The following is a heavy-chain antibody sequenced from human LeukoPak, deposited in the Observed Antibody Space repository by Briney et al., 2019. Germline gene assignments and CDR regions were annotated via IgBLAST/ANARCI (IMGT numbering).Heavy chain of an antibody. J-gene: IGHJ6*02. CDR2: TRTKAKDYTT. CDR1: GFTFSDHY. D-gene: IGHD4-17*01. Sequence: GGSLRLSCATSGFTFSDHYMDWVRQAPGKGLEWVARTRTKAKDYTTEYAASVRGRFTVSRDESMNSLYLQMNSLKTEDTAVYYCARGPTVTFNYHYGMDVWGQGTTVTVS. CDR3: ARGPTVTFNYHYGMDV. V-gene: IGHV3-72*01.